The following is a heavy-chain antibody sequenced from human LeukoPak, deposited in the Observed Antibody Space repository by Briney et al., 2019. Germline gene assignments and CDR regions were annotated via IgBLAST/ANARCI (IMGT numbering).Heavy chain of an antibody. CDR3: ARDYDPYYYYGMDV. V-gene: IGHV4-39*01. D-gene: IGHD3-3*01. CDR2: IYYSGST. CDR1: GGSISSSSYY. Sequence: SETLSLTCTVSGGSISSSSYYWGWIRQPPGKGLEWIGSIYYSGSTYYNPSLKSRVTISVDTSKNQFSLKLSSVTAADTVVYYCARDYDPYYYYGMDVWGQGTTVTVSS. J-gene: IGHJ6*02.